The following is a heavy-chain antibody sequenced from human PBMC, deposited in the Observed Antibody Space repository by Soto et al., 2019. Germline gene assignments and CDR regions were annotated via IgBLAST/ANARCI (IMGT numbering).Heavy chain of an antibody. CDR1: GYSFTSYW. D-gene: IGHD3-9*01. CDR2: IYPGDSDT. V-gene: IGHV5-51*01. CDR3: ARRMINYYILTVYSNDNWFDP. Sequence: GESLKISCKGSGYSFTSYWIGWVRQMPGKGLEWMGIIYPGDSDTRYSPSFQGQVTISADKSISTAYLQWSSLKASDTAMHYCARRMINYYILTVYSNDNWFDPWGQGTLVTVSS. J-gene: IGHJ5*02.